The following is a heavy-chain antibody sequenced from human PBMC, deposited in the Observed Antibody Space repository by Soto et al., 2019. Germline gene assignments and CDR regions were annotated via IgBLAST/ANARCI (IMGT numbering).Heavy chain of an antibody. V-gene: IGHV2-5*02. CDR2: IYWDDDK. CDR3: AHRGSLRDFDY. CDR1: GFSLSTSGVG. Sequence: SGPTLVKPTQTLTLTCTFSGFSLSTSGVGGGWIRQPPGKALEWLALIYWDDDKRYSPSLKSRLTITKDTSKNQVVLTMTNMDPVDTSTYYCAHRGSLRDFDYWGQGTLVTVSS. J-gene: IGHJ4*02.